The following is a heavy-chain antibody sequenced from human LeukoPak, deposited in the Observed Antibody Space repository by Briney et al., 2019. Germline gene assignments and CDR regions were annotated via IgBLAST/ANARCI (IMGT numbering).Heavy chain of an antibody. V-gene: IGHV3-21*01. J-gene: IGHJ4*02. CDR2: ISSSSSYI. CDR1: GFTFSSYS. CDR3: ARDVGVVVPAAPDIVGTSFDY. D-gene: IGHD2-2*01. Sequence: PGGSMRLSCAASGFTFSSYSMNWVRQAPGKVLEWVSSISSSSSYIYYADSVKGRFAISRDDAKTTLYLKMNSLRAEDTAMYYCARDVGVVVPAAPDIVGTSFDYWGQGTLVTVSS.